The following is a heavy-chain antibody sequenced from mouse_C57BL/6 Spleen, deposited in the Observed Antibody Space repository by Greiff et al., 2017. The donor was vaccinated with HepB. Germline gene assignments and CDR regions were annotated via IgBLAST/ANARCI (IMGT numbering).Heavy chain of an antibody. Sequence: VQGVESGPELVKPGASVKISCKASGYAFSSSWMNWVKQRPGKGLEWIGRIYPGDGDTNYNGKFKGKATLTADKSSSTAYMQLSSLTSEDSAVYFCARGLYDYDWFAYWGQGTLVTVSA. V-gene: IGHV1-82*01. CDR3: ARGLYDYDWFAY. D-gene: IGHD2-4*01. CDR2: IYPGDGDT. J-gene: IGHJ3*01. CDR1: GYAFSSSW.